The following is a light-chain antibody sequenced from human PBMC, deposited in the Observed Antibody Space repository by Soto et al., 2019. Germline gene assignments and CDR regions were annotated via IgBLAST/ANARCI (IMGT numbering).Light chain of an antibody. Sequence: QSALPQPHSASGSPGQSVTISCTGTSSDIGGYHYVSWYQQHPGKAPKLTIDEVSKRPSGVPDRFSGSKSGNTASLTVSGLQAEDEADYYCSSYAGRNNLVFAGGTKLTVL. V-gene: IGLV2-8*01. CDR2: EVS. J-gene: IGLJ3*02. CDR3: SSYAGRNNLV. CDR1: SSDIGGYHY.